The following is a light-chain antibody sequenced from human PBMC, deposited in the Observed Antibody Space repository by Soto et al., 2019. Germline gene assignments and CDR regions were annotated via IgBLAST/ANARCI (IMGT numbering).Light chain of an antibody. Sequence: QSVLTQPPSASGTPGQRVTISCSGSSSNIGSNTVQWYQQLPGAAPKLLIYAKNKRPSGVPDRFSGSQSATSATLAISGLHSEDEADYYCCSLTTRDSHVFGTGTKVTVL. J-gene: IGLJ1*01. CDR3: CSLTTRDSHV. CDR1: SSNIGSNT. CDR2: AKN. V-gene: IGLV1-44*01.